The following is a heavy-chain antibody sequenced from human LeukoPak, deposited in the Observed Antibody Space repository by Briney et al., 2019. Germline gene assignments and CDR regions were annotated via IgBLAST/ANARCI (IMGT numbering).Heavy chain of an antibody. CDR3: AKASIAAAGGYFQH. CDR2: IGGSGGST. CDR1: GFTFSTYA. Sequence: PGGSLRLSCAAYGFTFSTYAMNWVRQAPGKGLEWVSAIGGSGGSTSYADSVKGRFTISRDNSKTTLFLQMNSLRAEDTAVYYCAKASIAAAGGYFQHWGQGTLVTVSS. D-gene: IGHD6-13*01. V-gene: IGHV3-23*01. J-gene: IGHJ1*01.